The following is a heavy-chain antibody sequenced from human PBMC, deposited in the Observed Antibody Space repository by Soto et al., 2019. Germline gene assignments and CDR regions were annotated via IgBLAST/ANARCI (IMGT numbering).Heavy chain of an antibody. J-gene: IGHJ4*01. Sequence: GGSLRLSCAASGFTFSSYGMHWVRQAPGKGLEWVAVIWYDGSNKYYADSVKGRFTISRDNSKNTLYLQMNSLRAEDTAVYYCARAGNDYSNYGPFDDWGHGTLVTGSS. CDR2: IWYDGSNK. V-gene: IGHV3-33*01. CDR1: GFTFSSYG. CDR3: ARAGNDYSNYGPFDD. D-gene: IGHD4-4*01.